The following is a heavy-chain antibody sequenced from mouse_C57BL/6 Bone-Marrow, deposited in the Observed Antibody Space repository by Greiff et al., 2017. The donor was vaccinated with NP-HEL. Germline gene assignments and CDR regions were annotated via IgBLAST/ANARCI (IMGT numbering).Heavy chain of an antibody. J-gene: IGHJ1*03. CDR2: INPNNGGT. CDR3: ARGYYGSQYFDV. V-gene: IGHV1-26*01. D-gene: IGHD1-1*01. Sequence: VQLQQSGPELVKPGASVKISCKASGYTFTDYYMNWVKQSHGKSLEWIGDINPNNGGTSYNQKFKGKATLTVDKSSSTAYMELRSLTSEDSAVYYCARGYYGSQYFDVWGTGTTVTVSS. CDR1: GYTFTDYY.